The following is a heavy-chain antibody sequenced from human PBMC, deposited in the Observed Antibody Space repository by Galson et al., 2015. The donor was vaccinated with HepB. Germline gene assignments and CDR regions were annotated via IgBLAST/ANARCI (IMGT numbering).Heavy chain of an antibody. CDR1: GYTFTSYA. Sequence: SVKVSCKASGYTFTSYAMHWVRQAPGQRLEWMGWINAGNGNTKYSQKFQGRVTITRDTSARTAYLELSSLRSEDTAVYYCAREGRAAATNPVDYWGQGTLVTVSS. D-gene: IGHD6-13*01. J-gene: IGHJ4*02. V-gene: IGHV1-3*01. CDR2: INAGNGNT. CDR3: AREGRAAATNPVDY.